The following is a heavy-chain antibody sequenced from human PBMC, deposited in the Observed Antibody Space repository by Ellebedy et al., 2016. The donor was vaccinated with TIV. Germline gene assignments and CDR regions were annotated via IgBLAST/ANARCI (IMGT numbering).Heavy chain of an antibody. D-gene: IGHD6-13*01. J-gene: IGHJ3*02. CDR1: GFTFNNYA. V-gene: IGHV3-23*01. CDR3: AKDRGYSSIWYMGDDAFDI. CDR2: ISGSGGTT. Sequence: GGSLRLXXAASGFTFNNYAMSWVRQAPGKGLEWVSTISGSGGTTYSADSVKGRFTISRDNSKNTLYLQMNSLRAEDTAVYYCAKDRGYSSIWYMGDDAFDIWGQGTMVTVSS.